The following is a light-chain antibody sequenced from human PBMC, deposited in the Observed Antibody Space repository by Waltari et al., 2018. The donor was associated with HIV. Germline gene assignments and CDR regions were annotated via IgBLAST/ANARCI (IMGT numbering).Light chain of an antibody. J-gene: IGKJ4*01. V-gene: IGKV3-11*01. CDR2: DAS. Sequence: EIVLTQSPATLSLSPGERATLSCRSSQSLSSYLAWYQQKPGQAPRLLIYDASNRATGIPARFSGSGSGTDFTLTISSLEPEDFAVYYCQQRSDWPPLPFGGGTNLEIK. CDR3: QQRSDWPPLP. CDR1: QSLSSY.